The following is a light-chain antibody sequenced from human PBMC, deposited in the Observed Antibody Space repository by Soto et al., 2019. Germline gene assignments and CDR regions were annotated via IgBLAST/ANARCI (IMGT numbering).Light chain of an antibody. CDR3: CSYAGSSTHVV. CDR1: SSDVGSYNL. J-gene: IGLJ2*01. CDR2: EGR. Sequence: QSALTQPASVSGSPGQSLTISCTGTSSDVGSYNLVSWYQQHPGKAPKLMIYEGRKRTSGVSNRFAGSKAGNTASLTISGLKAEDEAEYYCCSYAGSSTHVVFGGGTKLTVL. V-gene: IGLV2-23*01.